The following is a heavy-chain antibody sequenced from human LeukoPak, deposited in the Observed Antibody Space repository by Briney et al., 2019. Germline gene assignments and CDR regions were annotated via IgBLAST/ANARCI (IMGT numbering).Heavy chain of an antibody. D-gene: IGHD5-12*01. CDR3: ARVPRARAGYAYYFDY. CDR2: IIPIFGTA. CDR1: GGTFSSYA. Sequence: ASVKVSCKASGGTFSSYAISWVRQAPGQGLEWMGGIIPIFGTANYAQKFQGRVTITADESTSTAYMELSSLRSEDTAVYYCARVPRARAGYAYYFDYWDQGTLVTVSS. J-gene: IGHJ4*02. V-gene: IGHV1-69*13.